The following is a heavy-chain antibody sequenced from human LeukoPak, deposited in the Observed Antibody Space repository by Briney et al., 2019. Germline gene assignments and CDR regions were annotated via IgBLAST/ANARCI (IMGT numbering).Heavy chain of an antibody. CDR3: ARVPYVFDL. J-gene: IGHJ3*01. Sequence: GGSLRLSCAASGFTFSDYWVHWVRQAPGKGLVGVSRINRVGSSTDYLDSVMGRFTISRDNARNTLYLQMNSLRAEDTAVYYCARVPYVFDLWGQGTMLTVSS. V-gene: IGHV3-74*01. CDR2: INRVGSST. CDR1: GFTFSDYW.